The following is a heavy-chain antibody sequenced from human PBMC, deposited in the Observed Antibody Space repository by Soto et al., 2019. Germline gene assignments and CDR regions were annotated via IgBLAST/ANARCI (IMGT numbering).Heavy chain of an antibody. D-gene: IGHD3-3*01. V-gene: IGHV4-34*01. J-gene: IGHJ5*01. CDR2: INHNGST. CDR3: AGRTSLASVEIFSGGLSGYNWVDP. Sequence: SETLSLTCAVYGGSFSGYYWSWIRQPPGKGLEWIGEINHNGSTHYNPALKSRVTISVDKSKNQCSLRLSFVTAADTAVYYCAGRTSLASVEIFSGGLSGYNWVDPWGRGTLVTVSS. CDR1: GGSFSGYY.